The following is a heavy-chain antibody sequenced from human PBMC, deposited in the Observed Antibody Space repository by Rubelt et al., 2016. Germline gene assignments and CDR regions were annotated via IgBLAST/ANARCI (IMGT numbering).Heavy chain of an antibody. D-gene: IGHD3-10*01. Sequence: CAGSGFTFDASGMHWVRQAPGKALEWVAFIQYDGKKKFYSDSVKGRFTISRDNSKNTLDLQMNGLRPEDTAVYYCARRRGDGYFDYWGQGTLVTVSS. CDR3: ARRRGDGYFDY. CDR2: IQYDGKKK. V-gene: IGHV3-30*02. CDR1: GFTFDASG. J-gene: IGHJ4*02.